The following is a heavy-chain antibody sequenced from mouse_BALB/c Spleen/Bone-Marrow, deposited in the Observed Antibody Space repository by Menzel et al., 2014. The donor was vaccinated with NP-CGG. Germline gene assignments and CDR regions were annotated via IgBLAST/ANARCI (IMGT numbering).Heavy chain of an antibody. V-gene: IGHV1-7*01. D-gene: IGHD1-1*01. CDR3: AREYYGSSGYFDV. Sequence: QVQLQQSGAELAKPGASVKMSCKASGYAFTSYWMHWVKQRPGQGLEWIGYINPSTGYTEYNQKFKDKATLTADKSSSTAYMQLSSLTSEDSAVYYCAREYYGSSGYFDVWGPGTTVTVSS. J-gene: IGHJ1*01. CDR1: GYAFTSYW. CDR2: INPSTGYT.